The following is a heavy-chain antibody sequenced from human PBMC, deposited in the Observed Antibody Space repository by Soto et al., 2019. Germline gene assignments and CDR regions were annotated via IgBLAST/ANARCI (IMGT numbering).Heavy chain of an antibody. CDR1: GFTFSSYA. V-gene: IGHV3-30-3*01. J-gene: IGHJ6*02. Sequence: GGSLRLSCAASGFTFSSYAMHWVRQAPGKGLEWVAVISYDGSNKYYADSVKGRFTISRDNSKNTLYLQMNSLRAEDTAVYYCARDPPHPYYYYGMDVWGQGTTVTVSS. CDR2: ISYDGSNK. CDR3: ARDPPHPYYYYGMDV.